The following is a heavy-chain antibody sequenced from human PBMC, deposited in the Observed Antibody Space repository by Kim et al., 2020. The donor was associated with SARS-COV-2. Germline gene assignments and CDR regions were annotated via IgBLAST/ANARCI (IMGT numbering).Heavy chain of an antibody. V-gene: IGHV3-48*02. Sequence: GGSLRLSCAASGFTFSSYSMNWVRQAPGKGLEWVSYISSSSSTIYYADSVKGRFTISRDNAKNSLYLQMNSLRDEDTAVYYCARDMGLYGSGSYFSAPYWYFDLWGRGTLVTVSS. CDR3: ARDMGLYGSGSYFSAPYWYFDL. J-gene: IGHJ2*01. CDR1: GFTFSSYS. CDR2: ISSSSSTI. D-gene: IGHD3-10*01.